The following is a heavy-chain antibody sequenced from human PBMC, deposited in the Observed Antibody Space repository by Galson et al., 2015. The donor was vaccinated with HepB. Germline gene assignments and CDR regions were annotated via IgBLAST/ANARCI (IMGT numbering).Heavy chain of an antibody. D-gene: IGHD2-21*02. J-gene: IGHJ2*01. CDR1: GFTVSSNY. CDR3: ARAGYCGGDCYAIQRYWYFDL. V-gene: IGHV3-66*01. CDR2: IYGGGST. Sequence: SLRLSCAGSGFTVSSNYMNWVRQAPGKGLEWVSVIYGGGSTHYADSVRGRFTISRDNAENSLYLQMNSLRAEDTGVYYCARAGYCGGDCYAIQRYWYFDLWGRGTLVTVSS.